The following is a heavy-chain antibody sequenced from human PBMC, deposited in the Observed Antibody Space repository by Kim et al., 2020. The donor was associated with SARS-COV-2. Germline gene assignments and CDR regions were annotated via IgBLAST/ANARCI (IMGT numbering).Heavy chain of an antibody. CDR3: ARGPRGYSGYDLSYYYGMDV. Sequence: GGSLRLSCAVSGFTFSNYWMSWVRQAPGKGLEWVANIKQDGSEKYSVDSVKGRFTISRDNAKNSLYLQMNSLRAEDTAMYYCARGPRGYSGYDLSYYYGMDVWGQGTTVTVSS. CDR2: IKQDGSEK. D-gene: IGHD5-12*01. J-gene: IGHJ6*02. CDR1: GFTFSNYW. V-gene: IGHV3-7*01.